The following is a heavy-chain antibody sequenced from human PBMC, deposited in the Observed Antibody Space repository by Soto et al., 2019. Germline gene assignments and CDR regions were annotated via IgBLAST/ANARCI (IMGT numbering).Heavy chain of an antibody. CDR2: IYYSGST. D-gene: IGHD2-2*01. J-gene: IGHJ4*02. V-gene: IGHV4-31*03. Sequence: QVQLQESGPGLVKPSQTLSLTCTISGGSISSGGYYWSWIRQHPGKGREWVGFIYYSGSTYYHPSLKSRVTISVDTSKNQFSLKLSSVTAADTAVYYCARVTQMLENFDYWGQGTLVTVSS. CDR1: GGSISSGGYY. CDR3: ARVTQMLENFDY.